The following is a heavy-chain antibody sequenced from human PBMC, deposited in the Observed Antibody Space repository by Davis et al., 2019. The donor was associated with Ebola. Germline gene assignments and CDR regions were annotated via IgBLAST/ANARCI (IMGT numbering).Heavy chain of an antibody. CDR3: ARLYYDFWSGRRGYYGMDV. CDR1: GGSFSGYY. V-gene: IGHV4-39*01. Sequence: SETLSLTCAVYGGSFSGYYWGWLRQPPGKGLEWIGSIYYSGSTYYNPSLKSRVTISVDTSKNQFSLKLSSVTAADTAVYYCARLYYDFWSGRRGYYGMDVWGQGTTVTVSS. J-gene: IGHJ6*02. CDR2: IYYSGST. D-gene: IGHD3-3*01.